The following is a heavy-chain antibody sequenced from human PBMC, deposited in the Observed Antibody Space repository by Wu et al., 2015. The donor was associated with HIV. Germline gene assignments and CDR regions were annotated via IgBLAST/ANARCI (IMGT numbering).Heavy chain of an antibody. J-gene: IGHJ4*02. CDR2: LDPKSGNT. CDR1: GYTFPNYD. V-gene: IGHV1-8*01. CDR3: ATVHYYKSSGYYLAYFDY. D-gene: IGHD3-22*01. Sequence: QLQLVQSGVEVKKPGATVKVSCKASGYTFPNYDINWVRQVTGQGLEWMGWLDPKSGNTGYAQKFQGRVTITTSTSINTAYMELSSLRSDDTALYFCATVHYYKSSGYYLAYFDYWGQGTQVTVSS.